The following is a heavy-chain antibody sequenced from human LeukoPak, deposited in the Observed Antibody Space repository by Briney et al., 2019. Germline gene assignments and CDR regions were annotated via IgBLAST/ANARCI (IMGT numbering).Heavy chain of an antibody. D-gene: IGHD2-2*01. CDR1: GFTFSSYA. J-gene: IGHJ4*02. CDR3: ARSIVPAAHFDY. V-gene: IGHV3-30-3*01. CDR2: ISYDGSNK. Sequence: GGSLRLSCAASGFTFSSYAMHWVRQAPGKGLEWVAVISYDGSNKYYADSVKGRFTISRDNSKNTLYLQMNSLRAEDTAVYYCARSIVPAAHFDYWGQGTLVTVSS.